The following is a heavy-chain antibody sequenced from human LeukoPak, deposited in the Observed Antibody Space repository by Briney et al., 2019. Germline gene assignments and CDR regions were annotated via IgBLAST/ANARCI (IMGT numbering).Heavy chain of an antibody. J-gene: IGHJ3*02. V-gene: IGHV4-31*03. CDR1: GGSISSGGYY. CDR3: ARRAYDSSGYYYADPRSDAFDI. CDR2: IYYSGST. D-gene: IGHD3-22*01. Sequence: TSETLSLTCTVSGGSISSGGYYWSWIRQHPGKGLEWIGYIYYSGSTYYNPSLKSRVTISVDTSKNQFSLKLSSVTAADTAVYYCARRAYDSSGYYYADPRSDAFDIWGQGSMVTVSS.